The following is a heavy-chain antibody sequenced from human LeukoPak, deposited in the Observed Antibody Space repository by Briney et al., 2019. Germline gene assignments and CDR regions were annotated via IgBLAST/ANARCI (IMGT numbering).Heavy chain of an antibody. CDR3: ARTSNY. V-gene: IGHV3-74*01. Sequence: GGSLRLSCAAPGFTISSYWMHWVRHPPGKGLVWVSRINSDGSSTSYADSAKGRFTISRDNAKNTLYLQMNSLRAEDTAVYYCARTSNYWGQGTLVTVSS. J-gene: IGHJ4*02. CDR1: GFTISSYW. CDR2: INSDGSST.